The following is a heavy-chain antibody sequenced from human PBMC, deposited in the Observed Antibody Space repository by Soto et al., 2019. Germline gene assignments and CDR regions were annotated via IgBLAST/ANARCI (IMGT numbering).Heavy chain of an antibody. Sequence: EVQVLDSGGGLVQPGGSLRLSCAASGFTFNNYAMNWVRQAPGKGLEWVATISATGGSTYYADSVKGRFTISRDNSKNTLYLQMNGLRVEDTAVYYCAKYRLACNFDSWGQGTQVTVSS. D-gene: IGHD3-16*02. V-gene: IGHV3-23*01. CDR2: ISATGGST. CDR3: AKYRLACNFDS. CDR1: GFTFNNYA. J-gene: IGHJ4*02.